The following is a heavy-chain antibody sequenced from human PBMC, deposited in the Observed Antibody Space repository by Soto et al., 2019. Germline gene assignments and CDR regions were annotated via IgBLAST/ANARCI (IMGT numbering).Heavy chain of an antibody. Sequence: PGGSLRLSCAASGFTFSSYGMHWVRQAPGKGLEWVAVIWYDGSNKYYADSVKGRFTISRDNSKNTLYLQMNSLRAEDTAVYYCARESSGYSIDYWGQGTLVTVSS. CDR3: ARESSGYSIDY. CDR2: IWYDGSNK. CDR1: GFTFSSYG. V-gene: IGHV3-33*01. D-gene: IGHD3-3*01. J-gene: IGHJ4*02.